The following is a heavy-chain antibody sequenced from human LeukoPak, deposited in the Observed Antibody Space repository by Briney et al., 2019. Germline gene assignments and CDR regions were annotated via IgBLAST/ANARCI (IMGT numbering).Heavy chain of an antibody. CDR1: GYTFTGYY. CDR2: ISAYNGNT. Sequence: GASVKVSCKASGYTFTGYYMHWVRQAPGQGLEWMGWISAYNGNTNYAQKLQGRVTMTTDTSTSTAYMELRSLRSDDTAVYYCARPMQQLVPYDAFDIWGQGTMVTVSS. V-gene: IGHV1-18*04. D-gene: IGHD6-13*01. CDR3: ARPMQQLVPYDAFDI. J-gene: IGHJ3*02.